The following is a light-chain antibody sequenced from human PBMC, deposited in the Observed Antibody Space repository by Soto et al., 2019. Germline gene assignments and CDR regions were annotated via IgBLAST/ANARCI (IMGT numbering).Light chain of an antibody. CDR2: SNN. V-gene: IGLV1-44*01. Sequence: QSVLTQPPSASGTPGQRGTISCSGSSSNIGSNTVNWYQQLPGTAPKLLIYSNNQRPSGVPDRFSGSKSGTSASLAISGLQSEDEADYYCAAWDDSLNAHYVFGTGTKLTVL. J-gene: IGLJ1*01. CDR1: SSNIGSNT. CDR3: AAWDDSLNAHYV.